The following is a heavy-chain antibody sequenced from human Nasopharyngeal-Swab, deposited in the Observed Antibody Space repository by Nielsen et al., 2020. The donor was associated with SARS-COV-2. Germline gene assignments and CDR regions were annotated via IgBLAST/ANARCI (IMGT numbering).Heavy chain of an antibody. CDR3: ARHREPLHARYYFDY. CDR2: IHYSGSG. Sequence: SNILSLTCTVSGCSISGYYWSWLPQPPGKGLEWVAYIHYSGSGNYNPSLNSRVTISIDTSKNQFYLKMGSVTAADTAVYYCARHREPLHARYYFDYWGQGTLVTVS. D-gene: IGHD1-26*01. V-gene: IGHV4-59*08. J-gene: IGHJ4*02. CDR1: GCSISGYY.